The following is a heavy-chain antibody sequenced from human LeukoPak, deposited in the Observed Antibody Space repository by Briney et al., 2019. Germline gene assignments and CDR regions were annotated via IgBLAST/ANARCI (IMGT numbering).Heavy chain of an antibody. Sequence: ASVKVSCKVSGYTLTDLTMHWVRQTPGKGLEWMGGFVPKDGETIYAQNFQGRVTMAEDTSTDTTYMELSSLRSEDTAIYYCATDLSLLLYCRSATCSFDYWGQGTLVTVSS. CDR3: ATDLSLLLYCRSATCSFDY. J-gene: IGHJ4*02. CDR2: FVPKDGET. D-gene: IGHD2-2*01. CDR1: GYTLTDLT. V-gene: IGHV1-24*01.